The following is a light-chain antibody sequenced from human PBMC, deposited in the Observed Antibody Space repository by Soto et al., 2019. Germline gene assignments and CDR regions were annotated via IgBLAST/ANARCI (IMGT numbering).Light chain of an antibody. Sequence: QSALTQPAPVSGSPGQSITISCTGATTDVGGYNYVSWYQQHPGKAPKLIIYEVSNRPSGVSNHFSGSKSGNTASLTISGLQAEDEADYYCSSYTSSSTYVFGAGTKLTVL. J-gene: IGLJ1*01. V-gene: IGLV2-14*01. CDR1: TTDVGGYNY. CDR2: EVS. CDR3: SSYTSSSTYV.